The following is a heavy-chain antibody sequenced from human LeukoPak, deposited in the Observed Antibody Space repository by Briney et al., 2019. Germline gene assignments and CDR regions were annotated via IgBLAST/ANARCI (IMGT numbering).Heavy chain of an antibody. V-gene: IGHV5-51*01. D-gene: IGHD6-19*01. J-gene: IGHJ4*02. CDR2: IYSDESNL. CDR1: GYHFSNYW. CDR3: ARHEGGGWYIDY. Sequence: GESLKISCMGSGYHFSNYWIGWVRQMPGKGLGREGIIYSDESNLRYSPSFQGQVTISADKSIRTAYLQWSSLKASGTAIYYCARHEGGGWYIDYWGQGTLVTVSS.